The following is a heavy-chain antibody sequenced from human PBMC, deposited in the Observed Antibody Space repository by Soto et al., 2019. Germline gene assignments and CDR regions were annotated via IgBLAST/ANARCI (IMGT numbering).Heavy chain of an antibody. J-gene: IGHJ4*02. Sequence: SETLSLTCTVSDGSISSDCWSWIRQPPGKGLECIGHIYYIGSTNYNPSLKSRVTISVDTSKNQFSLKLSSLRSEDTAVYYCARDRRFSSGWYYFDYWGQGTLVTVSS. CDR1: DGSISSDC. CDR3: ARDRRFSSGWYYFDY. CDR2: IYYIGST. V-gene: IGHV4-59*01. D-gene: IGHD6-19*01.